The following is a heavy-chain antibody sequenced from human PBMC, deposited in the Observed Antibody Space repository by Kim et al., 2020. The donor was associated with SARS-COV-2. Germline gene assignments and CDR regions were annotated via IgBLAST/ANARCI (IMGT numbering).Heavy chain of an antibody. J-gene: IGHJ4*02. CDR3: ARARTAYYYDSSGEIDY. D-gene: IGHD3-22*01. Sequence: LKSRVTISVDTSKNQFSLKLSSVTAADTAVYYCARARTAYYYDSSGEIDYWGQGTLVTVSS. V-gene: IGHV4-31*02.